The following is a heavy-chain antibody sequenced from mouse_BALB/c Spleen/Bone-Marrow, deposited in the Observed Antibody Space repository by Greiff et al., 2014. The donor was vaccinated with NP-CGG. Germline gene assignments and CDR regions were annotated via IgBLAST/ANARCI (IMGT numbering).Heavy chain of an antibody. CDR3: AGYDGSYFDV. Sequence: VQLVESGPELVKPGASVRISCKASGYTFTSYYIHWVKQRPGQGLEWIGWIYPGNVNTKYNEKFKGKATLTADKSSSTAYMQLSSLTSEDSAVYFCAGYDGSYFDVWGAGTTVTVSS. CDR1: GYTFTSYY. D-gene: IGHD2-3*01. V-gene: IGHV1S56*01. CDR2: IYPGNVNT. J-gene: IGHJ1*01.